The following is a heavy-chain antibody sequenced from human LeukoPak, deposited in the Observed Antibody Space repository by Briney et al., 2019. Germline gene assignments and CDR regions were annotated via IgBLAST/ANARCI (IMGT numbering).Heavy chain of an antibody. D-gene: IGHD3-22*01. CDR3: AGAPSEIGGYYPEYFRH. CDR1: GFTFSSYW. J-gene: IGHJ1*01. V-gene: IGHV3-74*01. Sequence: GGSLRVSCAASGFTFSSYWMHWVRQAPGKGLVWVSRIKSDGSTNYADSVKGRFTISRDNAKNTVSLQMNSLRAEDTGVYYCAGAPSEIGGYYPEYFRHWGQGTLVTVSS. CDR2: IKSDGST.